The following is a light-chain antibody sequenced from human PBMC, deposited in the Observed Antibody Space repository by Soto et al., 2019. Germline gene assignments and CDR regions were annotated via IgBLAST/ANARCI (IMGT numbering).Light chain of an antibody. CDR2: AAS. Sequence: DFEKTQSPSSLPAFVGDRVTMTSRATQSIGTFLSWYQQKSGRAPKLLIYAASSLQIGVPSRFSGSGSGTEFTLTISSLQPGDFATYYCQQSETYPLTFGQGTRLEI. CDR1: QSIGTF. J-gene: IGKJ5*01. CDR3: QQSETYPLT. V-gene: IGKV1-39*01.